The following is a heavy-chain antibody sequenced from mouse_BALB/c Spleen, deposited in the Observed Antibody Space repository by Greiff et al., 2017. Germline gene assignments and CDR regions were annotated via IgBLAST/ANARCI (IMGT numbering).Heavy chain of an antibody. CDR3: ARMYGNSWYFDV. D-gene: IGHD2-10*02. V-gene: IGHV2-2*02. CDR1: GFSLTSYG. Sequence: VQLQQSGPGLVQPSQSLSITCTVSGFSLTSYGVHWVRQSPGKGLEWLGVIWSGGSTDYNAAFISRLSISKDNSKSQVFFKMNSLQANDTAIYYCARMYGNSWYFDVWGAGTTVTVSS. CDR2: IWSGGST. J-gene: IGHJ1*01.